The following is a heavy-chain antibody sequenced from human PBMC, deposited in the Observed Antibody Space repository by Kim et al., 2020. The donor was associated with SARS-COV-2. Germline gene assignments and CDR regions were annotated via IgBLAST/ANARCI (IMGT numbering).Heavy chain of an antibody. V-gene: IGHV4-34*01. D-gene: IGHD3-10*01. CDR3: ARGANGSMVRGRRGWFDP. CDR1: GGSFSGYY. CDR2: INHSGST. J-gene: IGHJ5*02. Sequence: SETLSLTCAVYGGSFSGYYWSWIRQPPGKGLEWIGEINHSGSTNYNPSLKSRVTISVDTSKNQFSLKLSSVTAADTAVYYCARGANGSMVRGRRGWFDPWGQGTLVTVSS.